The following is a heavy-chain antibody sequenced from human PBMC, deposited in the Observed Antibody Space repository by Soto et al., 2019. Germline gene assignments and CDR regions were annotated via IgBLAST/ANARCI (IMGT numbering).Heavy chain of an antibody. V-gene: IGHV4-4*07. Sequence: SETLSLTCTVSGDSIRAHYWSWIRQAAGKGLEWIGRLHSSGSTDYNPSLKSRVTMSADTSRNQFSLKLASLTAADTAVYYCARGRARVPTVRGLILQFSYFDPWGQGTLVTAPQ. D-gene: IGHD3-10*01. CDR3: ARGRARVPTVRGLILQFSYFDP. J-gene: IGHJ5*02. CDR1: GDSIRAHY. CDR2: LHSSGST.